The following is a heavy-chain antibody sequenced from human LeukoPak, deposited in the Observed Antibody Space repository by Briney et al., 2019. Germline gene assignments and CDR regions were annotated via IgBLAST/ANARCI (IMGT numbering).Heavy chain of an antibody. CDR1: GGSFSGYY. Sequence: SETLSLTCAVYGGSFSGYYWSWIRQPPGKGLEWMGEINHIGSTNYNPSLKSQFTISVDTSKNQFSLKLSSVTAADTAVYYCARGELRYFDWLPPALSGSFDYWGQGTLVTVSS. D-gene: IGHD3-9*01. CDR2: INHIGST. V-gene: IGHV4-34*01. CDR3: ARGELRYFDWLPPALSGSFDY. J-gene: IGHJ4*02.